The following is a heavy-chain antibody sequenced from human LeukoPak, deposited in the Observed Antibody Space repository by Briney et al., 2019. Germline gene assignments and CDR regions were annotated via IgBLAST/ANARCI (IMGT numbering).Heavy chain of an antibody. V-gene: IGHV1-18*01. CDR1: GYTFINYG. J-gene: IGHJ5*02. CDR3: ARARVLYDSSGYYP. CDR2: ISAENGNT. Sequence: ASVKVSCKASGYTFINYGISWVRQAPGQGLEWMGWISAENGNTGYVENLQGRVTMTTDTSSSTVYMELRSLRPDDTAVYYCARARVLYDSSGYYPWGQGTLVTVSS. D-gene: IGHD3-22*01.